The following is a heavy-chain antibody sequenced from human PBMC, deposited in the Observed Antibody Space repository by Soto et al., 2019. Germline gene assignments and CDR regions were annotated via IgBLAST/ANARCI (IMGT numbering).Heavy chain of an antibody. CDR2: ISWNSGSI. D-gene: IGHD2-15*01. CDR3: SKEKVRYELRGYASDF. CDR1: GFMFDDYA. V-gene: IGHV3-9*01. Sequence: EVQLVESGGGLVEPGRSLRLSCAASGFMFDDYAMNWVRQVPGKGLEWVSGISWNSGSIGYADSVRGRFTISRDNTNNVLYLQMNSLRPEDTALYFCSKEKVRYELRGYASDFWGPGTMVTVSS. J-gene: IGHJ3*01.